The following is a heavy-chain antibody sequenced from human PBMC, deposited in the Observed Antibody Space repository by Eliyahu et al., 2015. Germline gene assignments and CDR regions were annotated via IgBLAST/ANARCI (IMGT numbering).Heavy chain of an antibody. Sequence: QVQLVQSGSELKKPGASVKVSCKASGYTFTSXAMGWVRQAPGQGLEWMGWINTNTGNPTYAQGFTGRFVFSLDTSVSTAYLQISSLKAEDTAVYYCARYLPRYCSGGSCYSLLDYWGQGALVTVSS. D-gene: IGHD2-15*01. J-gene: IGHJ4*02. CDR3: ARYLPRYCSGGSCYSLLDY. CDR2: INTNTGNP. V-gene: IGHV7-4-1*02. CDR1: GYTFTSXA.